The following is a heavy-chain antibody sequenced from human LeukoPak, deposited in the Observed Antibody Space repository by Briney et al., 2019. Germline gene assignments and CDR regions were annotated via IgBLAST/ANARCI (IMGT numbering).Heavy chain of an antibody. D-gene: IGHD4-17*01. V-gene: IGHV3-23*01. J-gene: IGHJ4*02. CDR3: ARGHTAVTRHFDF. Sequence: GGSLRLSCAASGFTFSSYGMSWVRQAPGKGLEWVSAISGSGGSTYYADSVKGRFTVSRDNAKSSLYLDMNSLRAEDTAVYYCARGHTAVTRHFDFWGQGTLVTVSS. CDR2: ISGSGGST. CDR1: GFTFSSYG.